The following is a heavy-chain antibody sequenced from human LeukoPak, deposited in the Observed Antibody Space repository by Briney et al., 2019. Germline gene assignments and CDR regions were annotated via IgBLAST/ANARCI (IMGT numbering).Heavy chain of an antibody. CDR1: GFIFKFYA. D-gene: IGHD1-26*01. J-gene: IGHJ4*02. Sequence: GGSLRLSCAASGFIFKFYAMSWVRQTPAKGLEWVAAIGGSALDTYYPDSVKGRFIISRDNTRNTLYLQMSSLRAEDTAVYFCVKEGLILGPSQFDYWGQGTLVTVSS. CDR2: IGGSALDT. CDR3: VKEGLILGPSQFDY. V-gene: IGHV3-23*01.